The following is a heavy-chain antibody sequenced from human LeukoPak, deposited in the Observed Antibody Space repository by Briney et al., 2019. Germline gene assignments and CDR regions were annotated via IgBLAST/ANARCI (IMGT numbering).Heavy chain of an antibody. Sequence: SVKVSCKASGGTFSSYAISWVRQAPGQGLEWMGRIIPIFGTANYAQKFQGRVTITTDESTSTAYMELSSLRSEDTAVYYCAREKKKWFGELLYTFDYWGQGTLVTVSS. CDR3: AREKKKWFGELLYTFDY. D-gene: IGHD3-10*01. CDR2: IIPIFGTA. J-gene: IGHJ4*02. CDR1: GGTFSSYA. V-gene: IGHV1-69*05.